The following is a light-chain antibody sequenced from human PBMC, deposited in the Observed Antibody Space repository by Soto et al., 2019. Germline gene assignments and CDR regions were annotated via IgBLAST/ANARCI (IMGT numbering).Light chain of an antibody. V-gene: IGKV1-5*03. CDR3: QQYNSYPMYT. Sequence: DIQMTKSPSTLSASVGDRVTITCRASQSISSWLAWYQQKPGKAPKLLIYKASSLESGVPSRFSGSGSGTEFTLTISSLQPDDFATYYCQQYNSYPMYTFGQGTKLEIK. CDR1: QSISSW. J-gene: IGKJ2*01. CDR2: KAS.